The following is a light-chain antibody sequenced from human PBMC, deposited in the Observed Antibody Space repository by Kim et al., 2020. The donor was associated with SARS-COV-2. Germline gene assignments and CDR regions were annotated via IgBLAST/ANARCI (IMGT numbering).Light chain of an antibody. CDR1: SSNIGSYY. V-gene: IGLV1-47*01. J-gene: IGLJ3*02. CDR2: RNN. CDR3: ASWDDSLSAWV. Sequence: QSVLTQPPSASGTPGQMVTISCSGSSSNIGSYYVYWYQQLPGTAPKLLIYRNNQRPSAVPDRFSGSKSGTSASLAISGLRSEDEADYYCASWDDSLSAWVFGGGTQLTVL.